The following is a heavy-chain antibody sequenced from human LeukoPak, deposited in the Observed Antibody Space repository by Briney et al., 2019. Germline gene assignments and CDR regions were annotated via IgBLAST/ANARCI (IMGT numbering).Heavy chain of an antibody. CDR3: ARMGRYYDSSGYYYEDLGAFDI. Sequence: SETLSLTCAVYGGSSSGYYWSWIRQPPGKGLEWIGEINHSGSTNYNPSLKSRVTISVDTSKNQFSLKLSSVTAADTAVYYCARMGRYYDSSGYYYEDLGAFDIWGQGTMVTVSS. D-gene: IGHD3-22*01. J-gene: IGHJ3*02. CDR1: GGSSSGYY. CDR2: INHSGST. V-gene: IGHV4-34*01.